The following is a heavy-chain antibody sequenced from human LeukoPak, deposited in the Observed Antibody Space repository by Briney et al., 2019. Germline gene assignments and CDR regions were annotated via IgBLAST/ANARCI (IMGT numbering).Heavy chain of an antibody. CDR2: IYSGGST. D-gene: IGHD3-10*01. CDR1: GFTVSSNY. V-gene: IGHV3-53*01. CDR3: AAPPLWFGELRAPYYYYGMDV. Sequence: GGSLRLSCAASGFTVSSNYMTWVRQAPGKGLEWVSVIYSGGSTYYADSVKGRFTISRDNSKNTLYLQMNSLRAEDTAVYYCAAPPLWFGELRAPYYYYGMDVWGQGTTVTVSS. J-gene: IGHJ6*02.